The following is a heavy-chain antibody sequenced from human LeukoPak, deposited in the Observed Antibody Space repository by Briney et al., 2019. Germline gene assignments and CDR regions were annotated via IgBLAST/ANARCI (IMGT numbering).Heavy chain of an antibody. CDR2: ISYNGSNK. CDR1: GFTFSSYG. Sequence: GGSLRLSCAASGFTFSSYGMHWVRQAPGKGLEWVAVISYNGSNKYYADSVKGRFTISRDNSKNTLYLQMNSLRAEDTAVYYCAKDHEVTTVTTRFDPWGQGTLVTASS. D-gene: IGHD4-17*01. CDR3: AKDHEVTTVTTRFDP. J-gene: IGHJ5*02. V-gene: IGHV3-30*18.